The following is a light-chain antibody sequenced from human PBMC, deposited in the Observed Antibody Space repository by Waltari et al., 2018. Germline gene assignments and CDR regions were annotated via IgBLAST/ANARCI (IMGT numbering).Light chain of an antibody. CDR3: MQTLLVPYT. Sequence: DVVMTQSPLSLPVTPGEPASISCRSSQSLLEGNVYHFLAWYVQKPGQSPQLLIYLGSSRASGVPDRFSGSGSGTDFTLKISRVDAEDVGLYYCMQTLLVPYTFGQGTKLEIK. CDR1: QSLLEGNVYHF. CDR2: LGS. V-gene: IGKV2-28*01. J-gene: IGKJ2*01.